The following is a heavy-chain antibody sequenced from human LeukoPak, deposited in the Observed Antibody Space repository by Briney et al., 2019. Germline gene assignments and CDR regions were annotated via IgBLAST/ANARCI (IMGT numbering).Heavy chain of an antibody. V-gene: IGHV3-23*01. CDR3: AKDQDGDFLFDY. Sequence: GGTLRLSCAASGFTFSNYGMNWVRQAPGKGLEWVSAISGSGGSTYYADSVKGRFTISRDNSKNTLYLQMNSLRAEDTAVYYCAKDQDGDFLFDYWGQGTLVTVSS. CDR1: GFTFSNYG. D-gene: IGHD4-17*01. CDR2: ISGSGGST. J-gene: IGHJ4*02.